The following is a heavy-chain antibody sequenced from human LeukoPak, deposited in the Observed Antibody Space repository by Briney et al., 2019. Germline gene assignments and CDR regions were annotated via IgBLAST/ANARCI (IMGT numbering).Heavy chain of an antibody. CDR1: GFTFSNYE. J-gene: IGHJ4*02. CDR3: ASHTVPDY. V-gene: IGHV3-48*03. CDR2: ISSSGRTI. Sequence: PGGSLRLSCAASGFTFSNYEMNWVRQAPGKGLEWISYISSSGRTIYYAASVKGRFTISRDNAKNSLYLQMNSLRAEDTAVYYCASHTVPDYWGQGTLVTVAS. D-gene: IGHD6-6*01.